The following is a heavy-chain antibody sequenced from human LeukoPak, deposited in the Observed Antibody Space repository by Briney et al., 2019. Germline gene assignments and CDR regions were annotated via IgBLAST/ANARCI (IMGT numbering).Heavy chain of an antibody. CDR3: ARVRIYCSVGSCNYYYYYGMDV. D-gene: IGHD2-15*01. Sequence: GGSLRLSCAASGFTFSSYWMSWVRQAPGKGLEWVANIKQDGSEKYYVDSVKGRFTISRDNAKNSLYLQMNSLRAEDTAVYYCARVRIYCSVGSCNYYYYYGMDVWGQGTTVTVSS. CDR1: GFTFSSYW. J-gene: IGHJ6*02. CDR2: IKQDGSEK. V-gene: IGHV3-7*01.